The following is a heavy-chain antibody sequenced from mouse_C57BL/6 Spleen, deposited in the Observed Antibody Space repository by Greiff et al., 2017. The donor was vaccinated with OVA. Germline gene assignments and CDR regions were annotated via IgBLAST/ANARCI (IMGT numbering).Heavy chain of an antibody. J-gene: IGHJ2*01. V-gene: IGHV1-64*01. Sequence: QVQLQQPGAELVKPGASVKLSCKASGYTFTSYWMHWVKQRPGQGLEWIGMIHPNSGSTNYNEKYKSKATLTVDKSSSTADMQLSSLTSEDSAVYYCAIEDYGRETYFDYWGQGTTLTVSS. D-gene: IGHD1-1*01. CDR3: AIEDYGRETYFDY. CDR2: IHPNSGST. CDR1: GYTFTSYW.